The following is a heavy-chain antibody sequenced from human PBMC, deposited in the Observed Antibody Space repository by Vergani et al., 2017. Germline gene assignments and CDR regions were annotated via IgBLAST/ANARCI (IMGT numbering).Heavy chain of an antibody. Sequence: EVPLVQSGAEVKKPGESLKISCTGSGYSFTSYWIGWVRQMPGKGLVWMGIIYPGDSDTRYSPSFQGQVTISADKSISTAYLQWSRLKASDTAMYDCARPGDTFWSGQDFDIWGQGTMVTVSS. CDR1: GYSFTSYW. V-gene: IGHV5-51*01. CDR3: ARPGDTFWSGQDFDI. CDR2: IYPGDSDT. D-gene: IGHD3-3*01. J-gene: IGHJ3*02.